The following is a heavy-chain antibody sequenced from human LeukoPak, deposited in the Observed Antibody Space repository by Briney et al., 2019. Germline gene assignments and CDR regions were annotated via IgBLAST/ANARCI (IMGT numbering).Heavy chain of an antibody. CDR1: GGSFSGYY. V-gene: IGHV4-34*01. CDR3: ARDSRVGFDY. CDR2: INHSGST. Sequence: SETLSLTCAVYGGSFSGYYWSWIRQPPGKGLEWIGEINHSGSTNYNPSLKSRVTISVDTSKNQFSLKLSSVTAADTAVYYCARDSRVGFDYWGQGTLVTVSS. D-gene: IGHD3-10*01. J-gene: IGHJ4*02.